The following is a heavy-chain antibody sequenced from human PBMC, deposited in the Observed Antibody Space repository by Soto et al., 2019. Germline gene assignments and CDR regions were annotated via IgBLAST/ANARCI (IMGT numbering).Heavy chain of an antibody. CDR1: GYSFTSYW. D-gene: IGHD3-3*01. J-gene: IGHJ5*02. CDR2: IYPGDSDT. V-gene: IGHV5-51*01. CDR3: ARQDYDFWSGYYGQQNWFDP. Sequence: GESLKISCKGSGYSFTSYWIGWVRQMPGKGLEWMGIIYPGDSDTRYSPSFQGQVTISADKSISTAYLQWSSLKASGTAMYYCARQDYDFWSGYYGQQNWFDPWGQGTLVTVSS.